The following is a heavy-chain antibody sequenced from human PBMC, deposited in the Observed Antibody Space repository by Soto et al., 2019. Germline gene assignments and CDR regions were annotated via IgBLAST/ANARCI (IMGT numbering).Heavy chain of an antibody. CDR3: AGVKWLPFHI. CDR2: ITTSSTSI. CDR1: GFTFSSYS. V-gene: IGHV3-21*01. Sequence: EVQLVESGGGLVKPGGSLRLSCAASGFTFSSYSMNWVRQAPGKGLEWVSTITTSSTSIYYADSVKGRFTISRDNSKTSLERQMTRLSDEDTALYYFAGVKWLPFHIWGQGTMVTFSP. J-gene: IGHJ3*02. D-gene: IGHD6-19*01.